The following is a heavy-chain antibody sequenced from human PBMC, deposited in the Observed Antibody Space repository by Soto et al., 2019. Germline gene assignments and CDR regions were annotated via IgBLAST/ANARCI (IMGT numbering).Heavy chain of an antibody. CDR1: GFTVSSNY. CDR3: ARDLIDFWSGTPYWMDV. CDR2: IYSGGST. D-gene: IGHD3-3*01. V-gene: IGHV3-66*01. J-gene: IGHJ6*04. Sequence: PGGSLRLSCATSGFTVSSNYMSWVRQAPGKGLEWVSVIYSGGSTYYADSVKGRFTISRDNSKNTLYLQMNSLRAEDTAVYYCARDLIDFWSGTPYWMDVWGKGTTVTVSS.